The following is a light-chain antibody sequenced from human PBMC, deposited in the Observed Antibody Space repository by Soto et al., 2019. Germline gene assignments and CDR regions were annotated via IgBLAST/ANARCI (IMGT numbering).Light chain of an antibody. Sequence: DIQMTQSPSSLSASVGDRVTITCRASQGISNYLAWYQQKPGKVPKLLIYAASTLQSGVPSRFSGSGSGTYVTLTISSLQPEDVATYYCQKYTSAAWTCGQGTNVEIK. CDR3: QKYTSAAWT. J-gene: IGKJ1*01. CDR2: AAS. V-gene: IGKV1-27*01. CDR1: QGISNY.